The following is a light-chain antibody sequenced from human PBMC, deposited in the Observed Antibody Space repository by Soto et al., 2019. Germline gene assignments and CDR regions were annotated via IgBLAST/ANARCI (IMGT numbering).Light chain of an antibody. J-gene: IGKJ3*01. CDR3: QMNHNALLA. CDR1: QDIRNY. V-gene: IGKV1-27*01. CDR2: AAS. Sequence: DIQMTQSPSSLSASVGDRVTMTCRASQDIRNYVAWYQQKPGEVPKLMIYAASTLQAEVPARFSGGGFGTDFTIAITSLSPEDVETYYCQMNHNALLAFGPVTKVDL.